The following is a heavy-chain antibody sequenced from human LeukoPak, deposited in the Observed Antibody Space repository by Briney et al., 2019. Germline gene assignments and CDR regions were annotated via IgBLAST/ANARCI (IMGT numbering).Heavy chain of an antibody. V-gene: IGHV4-4*07. Sequence: PSETLSLTCTVSGGSISSYYWSWIRQPAGKGLEWIGRIYTSGSTNYNPSLKSRVTMSVDTSKNQFSLKLSSVTAADTAVYYCARDRGPSGSYYDAFDIWGQGTMVTASS. CDR1: GGSISSYY. J-gene: IGHJ3*02. CDR2: IYTSGST. D-gene: IGHD1-26*01. CDR3: ARDRGPSGSYYDAFDI.